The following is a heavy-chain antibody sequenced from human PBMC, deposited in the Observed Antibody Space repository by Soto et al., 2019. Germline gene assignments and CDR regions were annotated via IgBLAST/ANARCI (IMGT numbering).Heavy chain of an antibody. CDR2: IYYSGST. V-gene: IGHV4-31*03. D-gene: IGHD3-22*01. CDR1: GGSISSGGYY. Sequence: SETLSLTCTVSGGSISSGGYYWSWIRQHPGKGLEWIGYIYYSGSTYYNPSLKSRVTISVDTSKNQFSLKLSSVTAADTAVYYCAREGYYDSSGFDYWGQGTLVTVSS. CDR3: AREGYYDSSGFDY. J-gene: IGHJ4*02.